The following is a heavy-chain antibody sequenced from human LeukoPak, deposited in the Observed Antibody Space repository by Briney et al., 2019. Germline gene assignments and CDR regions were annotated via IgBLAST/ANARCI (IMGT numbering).Heavy chain of an antibody. CDR2: IRYDGSNK. CDR1: GFTFSSYG. CDR3: SNGRTSSGTLQHDY. Sequence: GSLRLSCAASGFTFSSYGMHWVRQAPGKGLEWVAFIRYDGSNKYYADSVKGRFTISRDNSENTLYLQMNSLRAEDTALYYCSNGRTSSGTLQHDYWGQGTLVTVSS. V-gene: IGHV3-30*02. J-gene: IGHJ4*02. D-gene: IGHD6-19*01.